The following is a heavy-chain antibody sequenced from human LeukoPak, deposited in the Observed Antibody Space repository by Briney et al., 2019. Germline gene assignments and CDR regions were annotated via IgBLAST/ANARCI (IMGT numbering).Heavy chain of an antibody. CDR2: IYYSGST. V-gene: IGHV4-39*01. Sequence: KPSETLSLTCTVSGGSISSSSYYWGWIRQPPGQGLEWIGSIYYSGSTYYNPSLKSRVTISVDTSKNQFSLKLSSVTAADTAVYYCARGLDYGDYVGYWGQGTLVTVSS. J-gene: IGHJ4*02. D-gene: IGHD4-17*01. CDR1: GGSISSSSYY. CDR3: ARGLDYGDYVGY.